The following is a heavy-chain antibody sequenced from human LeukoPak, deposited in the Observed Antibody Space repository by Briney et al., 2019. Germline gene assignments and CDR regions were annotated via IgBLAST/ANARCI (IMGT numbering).Heavy chain of an antibody. V-gene: IGHV5-51*01. CDR3: ARTYYYASDGYYLIDY. CDR1: GYSFATYW. CDR2: IYPGDSDT. D-gene: IGHD3-10*01. Sequence: GESLKISCKGSGYSFATYWIGWVRQMPGKGLEWMGIIYPGDSDTRYSPSFQGQVTISADKSISTAYLQWSSLKASDTAMYYCARTYYYASDGYYLIDYWGQGTLVTVSS. J-gene: IGHJ4*02.